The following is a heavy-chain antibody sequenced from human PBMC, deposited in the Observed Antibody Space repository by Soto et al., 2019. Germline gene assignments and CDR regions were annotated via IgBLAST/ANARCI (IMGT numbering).Heavy chain of an antibody. CDR2: ISIAGSTI. Sequence: GGSLRLSCAASGFTFSSYEMNWVRQAPGKGLEWGSYISIAGSTIYYADSVRGRFTISRDNAKNSLYLQMNSLRAEDTAVYYCAGDESGYPSYFHYWGQGTLVTVSS. J-gene: IGHJ4*02. V-gene: IGHV3-48*03. CDR1: GFTFSSYE. D-gene: IGHD3-16*02. CDR3: AGDESGYPSYFHY.